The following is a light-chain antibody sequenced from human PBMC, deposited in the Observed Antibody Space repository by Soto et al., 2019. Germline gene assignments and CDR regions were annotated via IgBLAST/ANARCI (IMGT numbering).Light chain of an antibody. CDR1: QNVSTF. Sequence: ENVLTQSPDTLSLSPWERATLSCRASQNVSTFLAWYQQKPGQGPRLLIYDASNRATGIPARFSGSGSGTDFTLTISRLEPEDFAVYYCQQYGSSSTFGQGTRLEIK. CDR2: DAS. CDR3: QQYGSSST. J-gene: IGKJ5*01. V-gene: IGKV3-20*01.